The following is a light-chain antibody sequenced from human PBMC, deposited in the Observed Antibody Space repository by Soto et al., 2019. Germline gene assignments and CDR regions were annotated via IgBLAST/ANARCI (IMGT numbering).Light chain of an antibody. V-gene: IGLV2-8*01. J-gene: IGLJ1*01. Sequence: QSALTQPPSASGSLGQSVTISCTGTSSDVGGYNYVSWYQQHPGRAPKLMISEVTKRPSGVPDRFSGSKSGNTASLTVSGLQAEDEADYYCCSYAGSYTYVFGTGTKLTVL. CDR1: SSDVGGYNY. CDR3: CSYAGSYTYV. CDR2: EVT.